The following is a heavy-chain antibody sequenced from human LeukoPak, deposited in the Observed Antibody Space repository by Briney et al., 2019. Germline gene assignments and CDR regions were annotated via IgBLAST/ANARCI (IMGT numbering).Heavy chain of an antibody. Sequence: PGGSLRLSCAASGFTFCNYMMHWVRQAPGKGLVWVSRIKSDGITITYADSVKGRFTISRDNAKNTLYLQMNSLRAEDTAVYYCLRDLNWSLDQWGQGTLVTVSS. CDR3: LRDLNWSLDQ. CDR1: GFTFCNYM. V-gene: IGHV3-74*01. D-gene: IGHD1-20*01. J-gene: IGHJ4*02. CDR2: IKSDGITI.